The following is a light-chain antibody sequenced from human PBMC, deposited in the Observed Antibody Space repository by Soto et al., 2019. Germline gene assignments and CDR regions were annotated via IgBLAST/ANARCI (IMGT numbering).Light chain of an antibody. J-gene: IGKJ5*01. CDR2: DVS. CDR1: QDIRGA. V-gene: IGKV1-13*02. CDR3: QPFNSYPIP. Sequence: AIQLTQSPSSLSASVGDRVTITCRASQDIRGALAWYQQKPGKAPKILLYDVSIFESGVPSRFSGSSSGTDFTLTISSLQPGDFATYYCQPFNSYPIPFGQGTRLEIK.